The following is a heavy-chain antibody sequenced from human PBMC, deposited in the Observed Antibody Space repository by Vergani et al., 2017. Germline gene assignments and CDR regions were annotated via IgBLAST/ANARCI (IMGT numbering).Heavy chain of an antibody. V-gene: IGHV3-30*02. D-gene: IGHD6-19*01. CDR1: GFTFSSYS. CDR3: AKDHSRWSSGWSNGDY. J-gene: IGHJ4*02. Sequence: VQLVESGGGLVKRGGSLRLSCAASGFTFSSYSMNWVRQAPGKGLEWVAFIRYDGSNKYYADSVKGRFTISRDNSKNTLYLQMNSLRAEDTAVYYCAKDHSRWSSGWSNGDYWGQGTLVTVSS. CDR2: IRYDGSNK.